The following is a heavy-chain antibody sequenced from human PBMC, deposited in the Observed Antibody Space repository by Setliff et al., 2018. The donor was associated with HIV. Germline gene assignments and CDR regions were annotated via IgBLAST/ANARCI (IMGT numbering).Heavy chain of an antibody. Sequence: SETLSLTCIVSGGSISGYYWSWIRQPAEKGLEWIGRIYSSGSINYNPPLKSRVTMSVDTSKNQFSLKLTSVTAADTAVYYCARDLPELTGRSFDPWGQGMLVTVSS. D-gene: IGHD7-27*01. CDR2: IYSSGSI. CDR3: ARDLPELTGRSFDP. V-gene: IGHV4-4*07. J-gene: IGHJ5*02. CDR1: GGSISGYY.